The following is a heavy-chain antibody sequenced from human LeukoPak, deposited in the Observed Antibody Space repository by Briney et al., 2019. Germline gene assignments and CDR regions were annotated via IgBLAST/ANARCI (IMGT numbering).Heavy chain of an antibody. CDR3: ARVRISSQGYYYYGMDV. J-gene: IGHJ6*02. V-gene: IGHV1-18*01. D-gene: IGHD6-13*01. CDR1: GGTFSSYA. CDR2: ISAYNGNT. Sequence: ASVKVSCKASGGTFSSYAISWVRQAPGQGLEWMGWISAYNGNTNYAQKLQGRVTMTTDTSTSTAYMELRSLRSDDTAVYYCARVRISSQGYYYYGMDVWGQGTTVTVSS.